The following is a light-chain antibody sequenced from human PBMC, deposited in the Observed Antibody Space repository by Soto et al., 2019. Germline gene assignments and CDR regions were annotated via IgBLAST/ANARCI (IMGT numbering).Light chain of an antibody. J-gene: IGLJ1*01. Sequence: QSVLTQPPSASGSPGQSVTISCTGTSSDVGCYNYVSWYQQHPGKAPKLMIYEVSKRPSGVPDRFSGSKSGNTASLTVSGLQAEDEADYYCNAYAGSTDVFGTGTKVTVL. CDR2: EVS. CDR1: SSDVGCYNY. V-gene: IGLV2-8*01. CDR3: NAYAGSTDV.